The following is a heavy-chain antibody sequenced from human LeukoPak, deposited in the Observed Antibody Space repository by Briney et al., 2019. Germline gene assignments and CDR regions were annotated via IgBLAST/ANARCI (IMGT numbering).Heavy chain of an antibody. V-gene: IGHV1-69*13. J-gene: IGHJ6*03. D-gene: IGHD3-3*01. CDR2: IIPIFGTA. Sequence: SVKVSCMASGGTFSSYGISWVRQAPGQGLEWMGGIIPIFGTANYAQKFQGRVTITADESTSPAYMELSSLRSEGPAVYYCASKSVLRFLEWSPGLDYYYYIDVWGKGTTVTVSS. CDR1: GGTFSSYG. CDR3: ASKSVLRFLEWSPGLDYYYYIDV.